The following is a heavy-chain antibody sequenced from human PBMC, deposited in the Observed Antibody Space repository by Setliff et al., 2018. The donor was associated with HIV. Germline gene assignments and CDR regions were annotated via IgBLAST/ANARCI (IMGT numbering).Heavy chain of an antibody. CDR3: TTAGHGSLDFDY. Sequence: PGESLKISCAASGFFFKNAWMSWVCQAPGKGLEWIGRIKSEADGGTEESAAFLKGRFTISRDDSKNTLFLQMNSLKVEDTALYYCTTAGHGSLDFDYWGQGTRVTVS. D-gene: IGHD1-1*01. V-gene: IGHV3-15*01. J-gene: IGHJ4*02. CDR2: IKSEADGGTE. CDR1: GFFFKNAW.